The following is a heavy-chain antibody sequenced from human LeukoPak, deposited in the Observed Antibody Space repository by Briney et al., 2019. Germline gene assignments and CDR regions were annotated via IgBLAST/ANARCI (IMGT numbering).Heavy chain of an antibody. Sequence: SQTLSLTCSVSIDSISGYYWTWIRQPAGKGREWIGRVYTSGSTHYIPSLKTRLTMSVDTSKNQFSLKLSSVTAADTAVYYCARLITGTTTAFDIWGQGTMVTVSS. V-gene: IGHV4-4*07. CDR1: IDSISGYY. J-gene: IGHJ3*02. CDR2: VYTSGST. CDR3: ARLITGTTTAFDI. D-gene: IGHD1-7*01.